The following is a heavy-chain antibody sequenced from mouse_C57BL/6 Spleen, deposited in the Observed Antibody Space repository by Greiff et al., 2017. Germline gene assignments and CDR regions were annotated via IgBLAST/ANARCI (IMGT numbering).Heavy chain of an antibody. CDR2: IYPGDGDT. D-gene: IGHD2-1*01. Sequence: VKLQESGPELVKPGASVKISCKASGYAFSSSWMNWVKQRPGKGLEWIGRIYPGDGDTNYNGKFKGKATLTADKSSSTAYMQLSSLTSEDSAVYFCASNGNYDTWFGCWGQGTLVTVAA. CDR1: GYAFSSSW. V-gene: IGHV1-82*01. J-gene: IGHJ3*01. CDR3: ASNGNYDTWFGC.